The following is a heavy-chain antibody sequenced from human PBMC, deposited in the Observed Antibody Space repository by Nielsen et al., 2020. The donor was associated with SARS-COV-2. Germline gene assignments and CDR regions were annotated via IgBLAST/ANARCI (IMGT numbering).Heavy chain of an antibody. J-gene: IGHJ5*02. CDR3: ARGRIAAAGTWSNWFDP. CDR1: GFTFSDYY. Sequence: GESLKISCAASGFTFSDYYMSWIRQAPGKGLEWVSYISSSSSYTNYADSVKGRFTISRDNAKNSLYLQMNSLRAEDTAVYYCARGRIAAAGTWSNWFDPWGQGTLVTVSS. D-gene: IGHD6-13*01. V-gene: IGHV3-11*06. CDR2: ISSSSSYT.